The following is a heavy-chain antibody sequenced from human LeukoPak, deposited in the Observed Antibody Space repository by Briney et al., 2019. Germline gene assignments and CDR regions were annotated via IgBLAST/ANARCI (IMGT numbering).Heavy chain of an antibody. J-gene: IGHJ6*03. CDR2: FDPEDGET. Sequence: ASVKVSCKVSGYTLTELSMHWVRQAPGKGLEWMGGFDPEDGETIYAQKFQGRVTMTEDTSTDTAYMELSSLRSEDTAVYYCATCGSGYYYYMDVWGKGSRSPSP. CDR3: ATCGSGYYYYMDV. CDR1: GYTLTELS. D-gene: IGHD3-22*01. V-gene: IGHV1-24*01.